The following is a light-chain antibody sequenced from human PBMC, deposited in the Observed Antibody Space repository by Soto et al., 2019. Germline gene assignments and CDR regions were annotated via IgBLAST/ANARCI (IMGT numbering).Light chain of an antibody. CDR1: SSDVGGYNY. CDR2: NVS. V-gene: IGLV2-14*01. J-gene: IGLJ2*01. CDR3: SSYTSISTVI. Sequence: QSALTQPASVSGSPGQSITISCIGTSSDVGGYNYVSWYQQHPDKAPNLVIYNVSNRPSGVSDRFSGSKSGNTASLIISGLQAEDEADYYCSSYTSISTVIFGGGTKLTVL.